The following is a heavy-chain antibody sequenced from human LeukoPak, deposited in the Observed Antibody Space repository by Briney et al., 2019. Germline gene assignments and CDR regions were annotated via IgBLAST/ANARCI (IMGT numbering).Heavy chain of an antibody. V-gene: IGHV4-34*01. J-gene: IGHJ5*02. Sequence: SETLSLTCAVSGGSFTIYQWSWIRQSPEKGLEWIGDINRSGSTDYDPALRSRASISMDTSKNQFSLKLNSVTAADTAVYYCARNYGPWGQGTLVTVSS. D-gene: IGHD3-16*01. CDR2: INRSGST. CDR1: GGSFTIYQ. CDR3: ARNYGP.